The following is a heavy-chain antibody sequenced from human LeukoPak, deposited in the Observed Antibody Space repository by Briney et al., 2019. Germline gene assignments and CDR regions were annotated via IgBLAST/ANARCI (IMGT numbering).Heavy chain of an antibody. CDR3: ARDLLEWELLDY. D-gene: IGHD1-26*01. J-gene: IGHJ4*02. CDR1: GGSISSSSYY. V-gene: IGHV3-11*04. CDR2: ISSSGSTI. Sequence: LSLTCTVSGGSISSSSYYWGWIRQAPGKGLEWVSYISSSGSTIYYADSVKGRFTISRDNAKNSLYLQMNSLRAEDTAVYYCARDLLEWELLDYWGQGTLVTVSS.